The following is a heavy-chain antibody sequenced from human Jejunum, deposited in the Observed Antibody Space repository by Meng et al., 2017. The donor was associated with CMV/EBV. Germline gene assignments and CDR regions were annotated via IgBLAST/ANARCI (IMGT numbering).Heavy chain of an antibody. J-gene: IGHJ4*02. V-gene: IGHV3-11*05. CDR3: ARIPAYSIGWYNHLDS. CDR1: GLTFRDNY. D-gene: IGHD6-19*01. CDR2: IRNSGSDT. Sequence: GGVGESGGAWDEPGGHLGISCGALGLTFRDNYMSWIRQAQGKGLEWVSYIRNSGSDTRYEDSVRGRFTISRDNSKNSLYLQMNSLRAEDAAVYYCARIPAYSIGWYNHLDSWGQGTLVTVSS.